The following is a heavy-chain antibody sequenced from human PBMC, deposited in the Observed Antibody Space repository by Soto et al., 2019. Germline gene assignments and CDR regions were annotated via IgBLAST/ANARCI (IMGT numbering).Heavy chain of an antibody. D-gene: IGHD1-7*01. J-gene: IGHJ4*02. CDR2: IYRTGST. Sequence: QVQLQESGPGLVKPSGTLSLTCAVSGGSFTSNNWWTWVRPPPGQGLEWIGEIYRTGSTNYNPSLKRRVTISLDKSENQFSLKVTSLTAADTAVYYCASRDPGTSVDYWGQGTLVTVSS. CDR3: ASRDPGTSVDY. CDR1: GGSFTSNNW. V-gene: IGHV4-4*02.